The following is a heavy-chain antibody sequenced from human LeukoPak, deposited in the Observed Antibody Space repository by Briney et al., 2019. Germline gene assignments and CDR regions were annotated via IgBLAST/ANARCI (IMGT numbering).Heavy chain of an antibody. J-gene: IGHJ4*02. CDR3: ARGRNGDFDY. CDR1: GFTFSSYA. D-gene: IGHD4-11*01. Sequence: GSLRLSCAASGFTFSSYAMHWVRQAPGKGLEWIGSVYHTGNTNSNPSLKSRATLSIDTSKNQFSLKLSSVTAADTAVYYCARGRNGDFDYWGQGTLVTVSS. CDR2: VYHTGNT. V-gene: IGHV4-34*01.